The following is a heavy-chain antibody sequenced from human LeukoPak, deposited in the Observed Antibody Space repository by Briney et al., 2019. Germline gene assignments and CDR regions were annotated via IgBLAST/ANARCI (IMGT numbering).Heavy chain of an antibody. CDR1: GGSFSGYY. D-gene: IGHD3-22*01. V-gene: IGHV4-34*01. CDR2: INHSGST. Sequence: PSETLSLTCAVYGGSFSGYYWSWIRQPPGKGLEWIGEINHSGSTNYNSSLKSRVTISVDTSKNQFSLKLSSVTAADTAVYYCARAENVVVITWYYFDYWGQGTLVTVSS. J-gene: IGHJ4*02. CDR3: ARAENVVVITWYYFDY.